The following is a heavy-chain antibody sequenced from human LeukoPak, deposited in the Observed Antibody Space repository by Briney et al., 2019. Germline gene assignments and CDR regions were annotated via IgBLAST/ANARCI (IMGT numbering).Heavy chain of an antibody. V-gene: IGHV4-39*07. J-gene: IGHJ4*02. CDR3: ARANRPKFSYGSGSIIFDY. CDR1: GGSISSSSYY. Sequence: SETLSLTCTVSGGSISSSSYYWGWIRQPPGKGLEWIGSIYYSGSTYYNPSLKSRVTISVDTSKNQFSLKLSSVTAADTAVYYCARANRPKFSYGSGSIIFDYWGQGTLVTVSS. D-gene: IGHD3-10*01. CDR2: IYYSGST.